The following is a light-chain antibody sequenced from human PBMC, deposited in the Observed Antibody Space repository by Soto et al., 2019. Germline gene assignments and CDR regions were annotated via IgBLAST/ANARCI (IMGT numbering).Light chain of an antibody. CDR3: SSYTGSGPLVI. CDR2: DVS. J-gene: IGLJ2*01. CDR1: SSDVGGYDY. V-gene: IGLV2-14*03. Sequence: QSALTQPASVSGSPGQSITISCTGTSSDVGGYDYVSWYQQHPDKAPKLMIYDVSNRPSGVSNRFSGSKSGNTASLTISGLQAEDEADYYCSSYTGSGPLVIFGGGTKLTVL.